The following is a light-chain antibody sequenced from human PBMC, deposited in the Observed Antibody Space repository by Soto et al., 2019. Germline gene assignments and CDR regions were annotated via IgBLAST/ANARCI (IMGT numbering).Light chain of an antibody. V-gene: IGLV2-14*03. CDR3: SSYRASSTTHYV. J-gene: IGLJ1*01. CDR1: SGDIGGYNY. Sequence: QSALTQPASLSGSPGQSITISCTGTSGDIGGYNYVSWYQQHPGKAPKLIIHDVSNRPSGVSDRFFGSKSGNTASLTISGLQAEDEADYYCSSYRASSTTHYVFGTGTKLTVL. CDR2: DVS.